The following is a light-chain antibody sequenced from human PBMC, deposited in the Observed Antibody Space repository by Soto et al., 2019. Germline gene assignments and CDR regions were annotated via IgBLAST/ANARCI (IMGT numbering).Light chain of an antibody. CDR3: QQNDSAPSWT. V-gene: IGKV3-20*01. CDR1: QSVSSKY. Sequence: EIFLTQSPGTLSLSPGERATLSCRASQSVSSKYLAWYQQTPGQAPRLLIYGTSSRATGISDRFRGSESETDFTHTIIRLETEDFAVYYCQQNDSAPSWTFDQGTKVESK. J-gene: IGKJ1*01. CDR2: GTS.